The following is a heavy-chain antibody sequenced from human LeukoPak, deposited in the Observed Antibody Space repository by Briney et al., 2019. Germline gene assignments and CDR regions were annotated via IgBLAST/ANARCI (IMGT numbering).Heavy chain of an antibody. CDR1: GFTFSSYL. CDR3: AREDLCFDL. J-gene: IGHJ2*01. CDR2: IKQDGSEK. V-gene: IGHV3-7*01. D-gene: IGHD2-21*01. Sequence: GGSLRLSCAASGFTFSSYLMSWVRQAPGKGLEWVANIKQDGSEKYYVDSVKGRFTISRDNAKNSLYLQMNSLRAEDTAVYYCAREDLCFDLWGRGTLVTVSS.